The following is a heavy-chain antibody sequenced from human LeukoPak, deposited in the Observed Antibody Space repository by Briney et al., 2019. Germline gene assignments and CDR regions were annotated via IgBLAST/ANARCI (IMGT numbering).Heavy chain of an antibody. CDR2: ISNDGNSK. Sequence: GGSLRLSCAASGFSFSSYGMHWVRPAPGKGLGWVSVISNDGNSKYYGGSVKGGFPISRDNSKNTLYLQMNSLRAGDTAMYYCAKQYGSGGIDDYWGQGTLVTVSS. CDR3: AKQYGSGGIDDY. D-gene: IGHD3-10*01. J-gene: IGHJ4*02. V-gene: IGHV3-30*18. CDR1: GFSFSSYG.